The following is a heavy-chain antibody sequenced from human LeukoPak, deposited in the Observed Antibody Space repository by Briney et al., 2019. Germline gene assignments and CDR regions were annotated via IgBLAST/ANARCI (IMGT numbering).Heavy chain of an antibody. Sequence: ASVKVSCKASGGTFSSYAISWVRQATGQGLEWMGWINPNSGGTNYAQKFQGWVTMTRDTSISTAYMELSRLRSDDTAVYYCARGAPPEGELRSTDAFDIWGQGTMVTVSS. CDR3: ARGAPPEGELRSTDAFDI. CDR1: GGTFSSYA. D-gene: IGHD1-26*01. V-gene: IGHV1-2*04. J-gene: IGHJ3*02. CDR2: INPNSGGT.